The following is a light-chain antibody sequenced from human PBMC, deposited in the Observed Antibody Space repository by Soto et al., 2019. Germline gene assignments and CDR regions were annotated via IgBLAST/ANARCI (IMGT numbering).Light chain of an antibody. CDR3: SSYTSSNTLVV. CDR2: TNN. J-gene: IGLJ1*01. CDR1: NSNIGTNT. V-gene: IGLV1-44*01. Sequence: QSALTQPPSASATPGQRVTISCSGSNSNIGTNTVNWYQQLPGTAPRLLIYTNNQRPSGVPQRFSGSKTGTSASLAIGGLQSEDGADYYCSSYTSSNTLVVFGTGTKVTVL.